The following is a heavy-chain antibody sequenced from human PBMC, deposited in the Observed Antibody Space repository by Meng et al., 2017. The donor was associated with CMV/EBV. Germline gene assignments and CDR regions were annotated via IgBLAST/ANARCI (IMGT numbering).Heavy chain of an antibody. J-gene: IGHJ3*02. Sequence: SVKVSCKASGFTFTSSAVQWVRQARGQRLEWIGWIVVGSGNTNLAQKFQERVTITRDMSTSTAYMELSSLRSEDTAVYYCAARIHILRVNTQDLSSGEAFDIWGQGTMVTVSS. CDR3: AARIHILRVNTQDLSSGEAFDI. D-gene: IGHD2-15*01. CDR1: GFTFTSSA. CDR2: IVVGSGNT. V-gene: IGHV1-58*01.